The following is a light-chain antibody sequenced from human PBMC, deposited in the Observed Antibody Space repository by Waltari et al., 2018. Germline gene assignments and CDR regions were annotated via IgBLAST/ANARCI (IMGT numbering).Light chain of an antibody. Sequence: EIVMTQSPLSLPVTPGEPASISCRFSQSLLDSNGNNYLDWYLQKPGQSPQLLIYLGSNRASGVPDRISGSGSGTDFTLKISRVEAEDVGIYYCMQTLQTPKTFGQGTKVEIK. CDR1: QSLLDSNGNNY. V-gene: IGKV2-28*01. CDR3: MQTLQTPKT. J-gene: IGKJ1*01. CDR2: LGS.